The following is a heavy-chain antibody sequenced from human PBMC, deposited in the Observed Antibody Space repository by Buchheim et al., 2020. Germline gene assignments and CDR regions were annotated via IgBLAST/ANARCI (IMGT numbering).Heavy chain of an antibody. D-gene: IGHD3-16*02. J-gene: IGHJ4*02. Sequence: QVQLQESGPGLVEPSQTLSLTCTVSVASISTGDYYWSWIRQPPGKGLEWIGYIYYSGTTSYNPSLKSRVTISVDTSKNVFSLKRSSVTAADTAVYYCARGYNYVRGSYRYFDYWSQGT. CDR1: VASISTGDYY. V-gene: IGHV4-30-4*01. CDR3: ARGYNYVRGSYRYFDY. CDR2: IYYSGTT.